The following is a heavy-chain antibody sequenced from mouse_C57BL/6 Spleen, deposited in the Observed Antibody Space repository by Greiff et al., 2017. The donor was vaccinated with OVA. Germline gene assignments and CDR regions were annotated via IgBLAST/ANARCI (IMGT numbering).Heavy chain of an antibody. J-gene: IGHJ2*01. Sequence: EVKLMESGGGLVKPGGSLKLSCAASGFTFSDYGMHWVRQAPEKGLEWVAYISSGSSTIYYADTVKGRFTISRDNAKNTLFLQMTSLRSEDTAMYYCARPGSNSRGVSDYWGQGTTLTVSS. D-gene: IGHD2-5*01. V-gene: IGHV5-17*01. CDR2: ISSGSSTI. CDR3: ARPGSNSRGVSDY. CDR1: GFTFSDYG.